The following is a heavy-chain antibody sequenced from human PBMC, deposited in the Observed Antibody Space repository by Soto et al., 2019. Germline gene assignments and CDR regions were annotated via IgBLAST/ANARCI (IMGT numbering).Heavy chain of an antibody. Sequence: PGGSLRLSCAASGFTFSSYAMSWVRQAPGKGLEWVSAISGSGGSTYYADSVKGRFTISSDNSKNTLYLQMNSLRAEDTAVYYCAKVSGYDSSSDYWGQGTLVTVSS. V-gene: IGHV3-23*01. CDR1: GFTFSSYA. J-gene: IGHJ4*02. CDR3: AKVSGYDSSSDY. CDR2: ISGSGGST. D-gene: IGHD5-12*01.